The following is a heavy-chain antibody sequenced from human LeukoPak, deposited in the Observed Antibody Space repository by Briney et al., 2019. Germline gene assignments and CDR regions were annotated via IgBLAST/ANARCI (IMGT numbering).Heavy chain of an antibody. Sequence: TSETLSLTCTVSGGSISSYYWSWIRQPAGKGLEWIGRIYTSGSTNYNPSLKSRVTISVDTSKNQFSLKLSSVTAADTAVYYCASGYYYRGDYWGQGTLVTVSS. D-gene: IGHD3-22*01. V-gene: IGHV4-4*07. J-gene: IGHJ4*02. CDR1: GGSISSYY. CDR3: ASGYYYRGDY. CDR2: IYTSGST.